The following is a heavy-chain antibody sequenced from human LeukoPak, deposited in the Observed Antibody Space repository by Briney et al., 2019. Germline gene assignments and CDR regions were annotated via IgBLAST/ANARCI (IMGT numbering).Heavy chain of an antibody. V-gene: IGHV3-30*03. CDR1: GFTFSSYG. Sequence: GSLRLSCAASGFTFSSYGMHWVRQAPGKGLEWVAVISYDGSNKYYADSVKGRFTISRDNSKNTLYLQMNSLRVEDTAVYYCVRGGVDYWGQGTLVTVSS. CDR3: VRGGVDY. CDR2: ISYDGSNK. J-gene: IGHJ4*02. D-gene: IGHD3-16*01.